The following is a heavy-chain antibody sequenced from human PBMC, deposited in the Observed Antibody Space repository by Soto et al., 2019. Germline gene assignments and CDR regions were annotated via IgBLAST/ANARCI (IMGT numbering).Heavy chain of an antibody. J-gene: IGHJ6*02. CDR1: GYTFTGYY. Sequence: ASVKVSCKASGYTFTGYYMHWVRQAPGQGLEWMGRINPNSGGTNYAQKFQGRVTMTRDTSISTAYMELSRLRSDDTAVYYCARVGAYYDILTGYYTDYYGMDVWGQGTTVTVYS. V-gene: IGHV1-2*06. D-gene: IGHD3-9*01. CDR2: INPNSGGT. CDR3: ARVGAYYDILTGYYTDYYGMDV.